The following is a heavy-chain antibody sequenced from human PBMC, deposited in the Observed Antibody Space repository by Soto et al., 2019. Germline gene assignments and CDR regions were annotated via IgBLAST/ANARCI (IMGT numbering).Heavy chain of an antibody. D-gene: IGHD5-18*01. J-gene: IGHJ6*02. CDR3: ARHRVYSYGLDYYYYGMDV. V-gene: IGHV5-51*01. CDR1: GYSFTSYW. Sequence: PGESLKISCKGSGYSFTSYWIGWVRQMPGKGLEWMGIIYPGDSDTRYSPSFQGQVTISADKSISTAYLQWSSLKASDTAMYYCARHRVYSYGLDYYYYGMDVWGQGTTVTVSS. CDR2: IYPGDSDT.